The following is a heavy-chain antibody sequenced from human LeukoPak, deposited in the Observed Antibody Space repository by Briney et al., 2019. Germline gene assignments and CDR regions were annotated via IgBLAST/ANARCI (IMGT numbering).Heavy chain of an antibody. V-gene: IGHV1-69*06. Sequence: AASVKVSCKASGGTFSSYAISWVRQAPGQGLEWMGRIIPIFGTANYAQKFQGRVTITADKSTSTAYMELSSLRSEDTAVYYCASGSPDGDFGVGPTPFDYWGQGTPVTVSS. J-gene: IGHJ4*02. CDR3: ASGSPDGDFGVGPTPFDY. CDR2: IIPIFGTA. D-gene: IGHD3-3*01. CDR1: GGTFSSYA.